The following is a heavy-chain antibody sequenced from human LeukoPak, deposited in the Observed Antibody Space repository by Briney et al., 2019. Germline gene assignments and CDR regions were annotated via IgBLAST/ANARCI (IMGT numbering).Heavy chain of an antibody. CDR1: GFTFTNYW. CDR2: IKQDGSEE. D-gene: IGHD2/OR15-2a*01. V-gene: IGHV3-7*01. J-gene: IGHJ6*02. Sequence: GGSLRLSCAASGFTFTNYWMSWVRQAPGKGPEWVANIKQDGSEEYYADSVKGRFTISRDNGKNSLNLQMNSLRAEDTAVYYCARGYFSMDVWGQGTTVTVSS. CDR3: ARGYFSMDV.